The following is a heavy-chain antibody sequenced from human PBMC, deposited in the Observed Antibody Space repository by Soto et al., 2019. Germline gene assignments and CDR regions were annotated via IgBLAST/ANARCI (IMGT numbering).Heavy chain of an antibody. D-gene: IGHD2-21*02. CDR1: GFIFSMYS. J-gene: IGHJ6*02. CDR3: ARDHLILPAHDFFYGSDV. Sequence: PGGSLRLSCEGSGFIFSMYSMSWVRQTPGKGLEWVAKIPQDGVDGHYADAVKGRFTISRDNGKNSLYLQMNNLRAEDTAVYYCARDHLILPAHDFFYGSDVWGRGATVTVSS. CDR2: IPQDGVDG. V-gene: IGHV3-7*03.